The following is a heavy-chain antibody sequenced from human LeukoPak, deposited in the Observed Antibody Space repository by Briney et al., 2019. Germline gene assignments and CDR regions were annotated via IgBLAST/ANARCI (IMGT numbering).Heavy chain of an antibody. CDR2: IYYSGST. V-gene: IGHV4-39*07. CDR1: GGSISSNSYY. J-gene: IGHJ4*02. CDR3: ATQSVVITGRNFDY. D-gene: IGHD3-22*01. Sequence: PSETLSLTCTVSGGSISSNSYYWGWIRQSPGKGLEWIGTIYYSGSTYYNPSLKSRVTISVDTSKNQFSLKLSSVTAADTAVYYCATQSVVITGRNFDYWGQGTLVTVSS.